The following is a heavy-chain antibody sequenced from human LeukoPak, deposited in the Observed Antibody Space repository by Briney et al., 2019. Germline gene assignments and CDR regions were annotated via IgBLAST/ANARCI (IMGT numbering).Heavy chain of an antibody. V-gene: IGHV4-34*01. D-gene: IGHD2-2*01. CDR1: GGSFSGYY. CDR2: INHSGST. CDR3: TRVYCSGSSCYAAFGY. Sequence: SETLSLTCAVYGGSFSGYYWSWIRQPPGKGLEWIGEINHSGSTNYNPSLKSRVTMSVDTSKNQFSLKLNSVTAADTAVYYCTRVYCSGSSCYAAFGYWGQGTLVTVSS. J-gene: IGHJ4*02.